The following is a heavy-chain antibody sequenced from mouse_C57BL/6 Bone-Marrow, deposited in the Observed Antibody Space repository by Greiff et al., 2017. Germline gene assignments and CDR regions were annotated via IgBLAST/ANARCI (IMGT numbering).Heavy chain of an antibody. Sequence: VQLQQPGAELVKPGASVKLSCKASGYTFTSYWMPWVKQRPGQGLEWIGEIDPSDSYTNYNQKFKGKSTLTVDTSSSTAYMQLSSLTSEDSAVYYCARSPYYSNTGDYWGQGTTLTVSS. J-gene: IGHJ2*01. V-gene: IGHV1-50*01. CDR1: GYTFTSYW. CDR2: IDPSDSYT. CDR3: ARSPYYSNTGDY. D-gene: IGHD2-5*01.